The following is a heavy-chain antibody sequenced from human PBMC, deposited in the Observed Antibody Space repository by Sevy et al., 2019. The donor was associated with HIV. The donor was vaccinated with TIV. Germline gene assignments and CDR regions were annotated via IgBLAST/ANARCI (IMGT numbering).Heavy chain of an antibody. CDR2: VSDDGIKD. CDR1: EFTFSDYA. Sequence: GGSLRLSCTASEFTFSDYAMHWVRQTPGKGLEWVAIVSDDGIKDDYADSVKGRFAISRDNSRNTLYLQMNSLIPDDTAVYFCVKEATAQRKIRFCFGDNCFYNWFDIWGQGVLVTVSS. V-gene: IGHV3-30*09. J-gene: IGHJ5*02. CDR3: VKEATAQRKIRFCFGDNCFYNWFDI. D-gene: IGHD1-1*01.